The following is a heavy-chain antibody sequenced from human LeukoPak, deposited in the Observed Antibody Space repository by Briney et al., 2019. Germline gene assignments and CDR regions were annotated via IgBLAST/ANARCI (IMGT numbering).Heavy chain of an antibody. CDR2: IYYGGST. Sequence: SETLSLTCTVSGGSISSYYWSWIRQPPGKGLEWLGYIYYGGSTNYNPSLKSRVTISEDTSKNQISLKLSSVTAADTAVYYCARVRGYYDSSGYDYWGQGTLVTVSS. CDR3: ARVRGYYDSSGYDY. D-gene: IGHD3-22*01. V-gene: IGHV4-59*01. CDR1: GGSISSYY. J-gene: IGHJ4*02.